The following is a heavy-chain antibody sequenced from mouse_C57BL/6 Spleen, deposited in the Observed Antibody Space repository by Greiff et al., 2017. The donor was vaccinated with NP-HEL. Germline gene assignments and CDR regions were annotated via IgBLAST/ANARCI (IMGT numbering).Heavy chain of an antibody. CDR1: GYTFTSYW. CDR3: ARGYGSSEDY. Sequence: VQLQQPGAELVRPGSSVKLSCKASGYTFTSYWMHWVKQRPIQGLEWIGNIDPSDSEPHYNQKFKDKATLTVDKSSSTAYMQLSSLTSEDSAVYYCARGYGSSEDYWGQGTTLTVSS. J-gene: IGHJ2*01. CDR2: IDPSDSEP. D-gene: IGHD1-1*01. V-gene: IGHV1-52*01.